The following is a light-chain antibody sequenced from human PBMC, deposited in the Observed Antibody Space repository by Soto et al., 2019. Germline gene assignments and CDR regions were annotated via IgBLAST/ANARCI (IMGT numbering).Light chain of an antibody. CDR2: EDN. Sequence: NFMLTQPHSVSESPGKTVTISCTRSSGNIASNYVQWYQQRPGSAPTIVIYEDNQRPSGVPDRFSGSIDSSSNSASLAISGLKTEDEADYYCQSYDSNTWGVFGGGTQLTVL. J-gene: IGLJ3*02. CDR1: SGNIASNY. V-gene: IGLV6-57*04. CDR3: QSYDSNTWGV.